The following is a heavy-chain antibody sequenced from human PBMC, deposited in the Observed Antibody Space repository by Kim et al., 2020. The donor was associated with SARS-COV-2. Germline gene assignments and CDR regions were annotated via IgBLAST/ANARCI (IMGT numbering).Heavy chain of an antibody. V-gene: IGHV1-46*01. CDR2: INPSGGST. J-gene: IGHJ4*02. CDR1: GYSFTSYY. Sequence: ASVKVSCKASGYSFTSYYLHWVRQAPGQGLEWMGIINPSGGSTNYAQKFQGRVTMTRDTSTSTVSMELSSLRSDDTAVYYCARGVGSVGSGSYYYFDHWGQGTLVTVSS. CDR3: ARGVGSVGSGSYYYFDH. D-gene: IGHD1-26*01.